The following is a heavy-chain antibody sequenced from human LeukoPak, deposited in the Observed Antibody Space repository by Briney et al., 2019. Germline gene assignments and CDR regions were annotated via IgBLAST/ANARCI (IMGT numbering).Heavy chain of an antibody. Sequence: GASVKVSCKASGYTFTSYAMHWVRQAPGQRLEWMGWINAGNGNTKYSQKFQGRVTITRDTSASTAYMELSSLRSDDTAVYYCARDGAYDFWSGYSYYFDYWGQGTLVTVSS. V-gene: IGHV1-3*01. CDR1: GYTFTSYA. CDR2: INAGNGNT. J-gene: IGHJ4*02. CDR3: ARDGAYDFWSGYSYYFDY. D-gene: IGHD3-3*01.